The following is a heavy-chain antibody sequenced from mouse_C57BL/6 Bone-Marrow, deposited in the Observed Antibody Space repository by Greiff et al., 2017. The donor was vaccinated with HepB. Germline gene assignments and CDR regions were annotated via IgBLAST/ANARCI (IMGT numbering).Heavy chain of an antibody. V-gene: IGHV1-5*01. CDR1: GYTFTSYW. Sequence: DVQLQESGTVLARPGASVKMSCKTSGYTFTSYWMHWVKQRPGQGLEWIGAIYPGNSDTSYNQKFKGKAKLTAVTSASTAYMELSNLTNEDSAVYYCTRSYYSKGAYWGQGTLVTVSA. CDR2: IYPGNSDT. CDR3: TRSYYSKGAY. J-gene: IGHJ3*01. D-gene: IGHD2-5*01.